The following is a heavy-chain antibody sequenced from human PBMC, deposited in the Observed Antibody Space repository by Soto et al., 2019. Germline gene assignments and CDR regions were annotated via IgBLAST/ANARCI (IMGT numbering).Heavy chain of an antibody. V-gene: IGHV1-18*01. CDR3: ARDEGIAVAGTVDY. J-gene: IGHJ4*02. CDR2: ISAYSGNT. D-gene: IGHD6-19*01. CDR1: GYTFTSYG. Sequence: ASVKVSCKASGYTFTSYGISWVRQAPGQGLEWMGWISAYSGNTNYAQKLQGRVTMTTDTSTSTAYMELRSLRSDDTAVYYCARDEGIAVAGTVDYWGQGTLVTVSS.